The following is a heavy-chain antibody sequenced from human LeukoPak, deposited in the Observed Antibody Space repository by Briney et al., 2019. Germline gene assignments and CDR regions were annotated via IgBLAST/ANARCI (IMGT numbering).Heavy chain of an antibody. CDR1: GFTASSNY. J-gene: IGHJ4*02. CDR2: IYSGGST. D-gene: IGHD4-23*01. V-gene: IGHV3-53*01. Sequence: GGSLRLSCAASGFTASSNYMSWVRQAPGKGLEWVSVIYSGGSTYYADSVKGRFTISRDNSKNTLYLQMNSLRAEDTAVYYCARARWDGGNFDYWGQGTLVTVSS. CDR3: ARARWDGGNFDY.